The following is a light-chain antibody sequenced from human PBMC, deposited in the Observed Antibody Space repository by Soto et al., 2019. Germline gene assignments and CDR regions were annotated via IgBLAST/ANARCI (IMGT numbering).Light chain of an antibody. Sequence: DIVMTQSPLSLRVTPGEPASISCRSSESLLHTNGNNCLDWYLQKPGQSPQLLIYFGSTRASGVPDRFSGSGSDTDFTLTISRVEAEDVGVYYCMQALQTRWTFGQGTKVDIK. CDR1: ESLLHTNGNNC. J-gene: IGKJ1*01. CDR3: MQALQTRWT. CDR2: FGS. V-gene: IGKV2-28*01.